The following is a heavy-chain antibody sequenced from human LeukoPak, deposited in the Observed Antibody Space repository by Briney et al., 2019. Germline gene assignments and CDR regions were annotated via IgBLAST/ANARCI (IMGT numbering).Heavy chain of an antibody. CDR2: FDPEDGET. CDR3: ATGGGRVAVAGYFDY. J-gene: IGHJ4*02. D-gene: IGHD6-19*01. CDR1: GYTLTELS. Sequence: ASVTVSCKVSGYTLTELSMHWVRQAPGKGLEWMGGFDPEDGETIYAQKFQGRVTMTEDTSTDTAYMELSSLRSEDTAVYYCATGGGRVAVAGYFDYWGQGTLVTVSS. V-gene: IGHV1-24*01.